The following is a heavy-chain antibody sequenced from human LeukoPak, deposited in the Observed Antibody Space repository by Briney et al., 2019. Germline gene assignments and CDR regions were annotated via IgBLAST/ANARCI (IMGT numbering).Heavy chain of an antibody. V-gene: IGHV4-31*03. D-gene: IGHD1-14*01. J-gene: IGHJ3*02. CDR1: GGSISSGGYY. Sequence: SETLSLTCTASGGSISSGGYYWSWIRQHPGKGLEWIGYIYYSGSTYYNPSLKSRVTISVDTSKNQFSLKLSSVTAADTAVYYCALHNWNHNDAFDIWGQGTMVTVSS. CDR2: IYYSGST. CDR3: ALHNWNHNDAFDI.